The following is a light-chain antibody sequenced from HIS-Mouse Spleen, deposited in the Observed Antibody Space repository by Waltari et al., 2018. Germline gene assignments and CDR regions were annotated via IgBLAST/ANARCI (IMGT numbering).Light chain of an antibody. J-gene: IGKJ2*01. Sequence: EIVLTQSPGTLSLSPGERATFSCRASQSVSSSYLAWYQQKPGQAPRLLIYGASSRATGIPDRFSGSGSGTDFTLTISRLEPEDFAVYYCQQYGSSYTFGQGTKLEIK. CDR3: QQYGSSYT. V-gene: IGKV3-20*01. CDR1: QSVSSSY. CDR2: GAS.